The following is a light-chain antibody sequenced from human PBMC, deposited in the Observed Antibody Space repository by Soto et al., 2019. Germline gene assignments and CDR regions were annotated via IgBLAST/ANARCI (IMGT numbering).Light chain of an antibody. Sequence: QSVLTQPPSASGTPGQRVTISCSGSSSNIGGNNVHWYQHLPGTAPKLLIYRNNQRPSGVPDRFSGSKSGTSASLAISGLRSEDEADYYCAVWDDSLSGWVFGGWTKVTVL. V-gene: IGLV1-47*01. CDR2: RNN. CDR3: AVWDDSLSGWV. J-gene: IGLJ3*02. CDR1: SSNIGGNN.